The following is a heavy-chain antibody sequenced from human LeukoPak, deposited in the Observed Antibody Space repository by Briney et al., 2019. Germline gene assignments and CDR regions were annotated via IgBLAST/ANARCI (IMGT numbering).Heavy chain of an antibody. CDR1: GXNFTNYG. CDR3: AKGPRAITGGPLDP. J-gene: IGHJ5*02. Sequence: GGSLRLSCAASGXNFTNYGMHWVRQAPGKGREWVAVVSFDGSDEYYVDSVRGRFTVSRDNSKNTLYLQMNSLRAEDTAVYYCAKGPRAITGGPLDPWGQGTLVTVSS. CDR2: VSFDGSDE. V-gene: IGHV3-30*18. D-gene: IGHD1-14*01.